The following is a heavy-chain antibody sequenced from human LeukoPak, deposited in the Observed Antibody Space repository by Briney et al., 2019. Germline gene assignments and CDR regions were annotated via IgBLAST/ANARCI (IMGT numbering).Heavy chain of an antibody. CDR1: GGSFSGYY. Sequence: PSETLSLTCAVYGGSFSGYYWSWIRQPPGKGLEWIGEINHSGSTNYNPSLKSRVTISVDTSKNQFSLKLNSVTAADTAVYYCARGRRAKKNWFDPWGQGTLVTVSS. J-gene: IGHJ5*02. CDR2: INHSGST. V-gene: IGHV4-34*01. D-gene: IGHD1-26*01. CDR3: ARGRRAKKNWFDP.